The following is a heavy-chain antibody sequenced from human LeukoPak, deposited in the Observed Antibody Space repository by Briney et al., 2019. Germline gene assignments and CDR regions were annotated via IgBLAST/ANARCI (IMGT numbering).Heavy chain of an antibody. J-gene: IGHJ5*02. Sequence: GGSLRLSCAASGFTFSSYWMHWVRQAPGKGLVWVSRINSDGSSTSYADSVKGRFTISRDNAKNTLYLQMNSLRAEDTAVYYCAKIPLPCSGGSCYSNWFDPWGQGTLVTVSS. D-gene: IGHD2-15*01. CDR1: GFTFSSYW. CDR2: INSDGSST. CDR3: AKIPLPCSGGSCYSNWFDP. V-gene: IGHV3-74*01.